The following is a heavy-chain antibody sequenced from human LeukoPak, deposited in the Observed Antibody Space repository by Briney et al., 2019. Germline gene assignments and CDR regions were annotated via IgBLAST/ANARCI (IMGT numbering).Heavy chain of an antibody. CDR2: IYTSGST. CDR3: AREYQLRATHWFGP. V-gene: IGHV4-4*07. CDR1: GGSISSYY. Sequence: SETLSLTCTVSGGSISSYYWSWIRQPAGKGLEWIGRIYTSGSTNYNPSLKSRVTMSVDTSKNQFSLKLSSVTAADTAVYYCAREYQLRATHWFGPWGQGTLVTVSS. D-gene: IGHD2-2*01. J-gene: IGHJ5*02.